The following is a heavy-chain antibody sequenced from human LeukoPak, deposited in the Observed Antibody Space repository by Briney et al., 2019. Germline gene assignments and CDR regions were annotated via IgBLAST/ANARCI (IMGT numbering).Heavy chain of an antibody. CDR3: ARTHPSDYDFWSGSKKPTYYFDY. CDR1: GFTFSSYS. Sequence: GGSLRLSCAASGFTFSSYSMNWVRQAPGKGLEWVSYISSSSGTIYYADSVKGRFTISRDNAKNSLYLQMNSLRAEDTAVYYCARTHPSDYDFWSGSKKPTYYFDYWGQGTLVTVSS. J-gene: IGHJ4*02. CDR2: ISSSSGTI. V-gene: IGHV3-48*01. D-gene: IGHD3-3*01.